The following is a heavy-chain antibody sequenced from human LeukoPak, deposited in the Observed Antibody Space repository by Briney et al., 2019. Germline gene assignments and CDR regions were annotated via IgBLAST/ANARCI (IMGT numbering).Heavy chain of an antibody. D-gene: IGHD3-3*01. V-gene: IGHV1-69*01. J-gene: IGHJ4*02. CDR1: GGTFSSYA. Sequence: SVKVSCKASGGTFSSYAISWVRQAPGQGLEWMGGIIPIFGTANYAQKFQGRVTITADESTSTAYMELSSLRSEDTAVYYCAREPATIFGVVDLKHFDYWGQGTLVTVSS. CDR2: IIPIFGTA. CDR3: AREPATIFGVVDLKHFDY.